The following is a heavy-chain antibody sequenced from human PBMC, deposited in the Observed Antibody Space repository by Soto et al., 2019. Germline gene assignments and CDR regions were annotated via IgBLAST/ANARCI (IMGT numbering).Heavy chain of an antibody. CDR3: ARGWTLIDY. D-gene: IGHD2-15*01. V-gene: IGHV1-18*01. CDR1: AYTFTNFG. CDR2: ISAYNGNT. Sequence: QVQLVQSGAEVKKPGASVEVSCKASAYTFTNFGITWVRQAPGQGLEWMGWISAYNGNTNYAQKFQGRVTMTTDTSTSTAYMEVRSLRFDDTAVYYCARGWTLIDYWGQGTLVTVSS. J-gene: IGHJ4*02.